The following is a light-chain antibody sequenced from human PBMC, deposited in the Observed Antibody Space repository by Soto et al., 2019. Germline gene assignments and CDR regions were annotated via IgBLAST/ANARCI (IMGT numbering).Light chain of an antibody. CDR1: SNDVGGYHY. CDR2: DVS. J-gene: IGLJ3*02. CDR3: SSYTSSSTRV. V-gene: IGLV2-14*03. Sequence: QSAPTQPASVSGSPGQSITISCTGTSNDVGGYHYVSWYQQHPGKAPKLLIYDVSDRPSGVSNRFSGSKSGYTASLTISGLQAEDEADYFCSSYTSSSTRVFGGGTKLTVL.